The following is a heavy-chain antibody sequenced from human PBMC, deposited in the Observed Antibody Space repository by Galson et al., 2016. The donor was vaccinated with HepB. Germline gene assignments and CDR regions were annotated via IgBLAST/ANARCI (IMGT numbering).Heavy chain of an antibody. CDR3: ARLYCTIYRCSYGMDV. CDR1: GGSISSRDW. V-gene: IGHV4-4*02. J-gene: IGHJ6*02. Sequence: SETLSLTCAVSGGSISSRDWWTWVRQPPGKGLEWIGEVFHDGSTNYKPSLKTRVTMSVDKSKNQFSLWLSSVTAADTAIYYCARLYCTIYRCSYGMDVWGQGTTVTVSS. CDR2: VFHDGST. D-gene: IGHD2-8*01.